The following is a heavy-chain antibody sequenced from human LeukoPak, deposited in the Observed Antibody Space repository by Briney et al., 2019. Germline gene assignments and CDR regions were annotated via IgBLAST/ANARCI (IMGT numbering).Heavy chain of an antibody. J-gene: IGHJ4*02. Sequence: PGGSLRLSCAASGFTLDDYWMSWGRQAPGRGGEWVANINEDVSDKYYVDSVKGRFTISRDNAKNSLYLQMSRPRAEDTAVYYCARVGVAGFDYWGQGILVTVSS. CDR3: ARVGVAGFDY. CDR2: INEDVSDK. V-gene: IGHV3-7*03. CDR1: GFTLDDYW. D-gene: IGHD3-3*01.